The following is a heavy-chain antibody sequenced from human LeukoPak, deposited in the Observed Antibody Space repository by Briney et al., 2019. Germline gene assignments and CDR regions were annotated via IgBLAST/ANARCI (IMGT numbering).Heavy chain of an antibody. J-gene: IGHJ3*02. CDR1: GFTFSSYA. CDR2: ISGSGGST. Sequence: GGSLRLSCAASGFTFSSYAMSWVRQAPGKGLEWVSVISGSGGSTDYADSVKGRFTISRDNSKNTLYVQMNSLRAEDTAVYYCANSTGGVFNIWGQGRLVTVFS. CDR3: ANSTGGVFNI. D-gene: IGHD2-8*01. V-gene: IGHV3-23*01.